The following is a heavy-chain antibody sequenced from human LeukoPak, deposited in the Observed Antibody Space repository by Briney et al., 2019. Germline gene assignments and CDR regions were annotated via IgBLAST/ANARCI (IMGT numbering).Heavy chain of an antibody. CDR2: FDPEDGET. D-gene: IGHD6-13*01. J-gene: IGHJ4*02. Sequence: ASVKVSCKVSGYTLTELSMHWVRQAPGKGLEWMGGFDPEDGETIYAQKFQGRVTMTTDTSTSTAYMELRSLRSDDTAVYYCARYPLSYSGNWHYYFDYWGQGTLVTVSS. CDR3: ARYPLSYSGNWHYYFDY. CDR1: GYTLTELS. V-gene: IGHV1-24*01.